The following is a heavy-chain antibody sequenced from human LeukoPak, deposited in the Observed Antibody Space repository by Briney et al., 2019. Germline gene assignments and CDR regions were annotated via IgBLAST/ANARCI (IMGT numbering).Heavy chain of an antibody. Sequence: GESLKISCKASGYSFTNYWIGWVRQMPGKGLEWMGIIYPGDSDTTYSPSFQGQVTISADKSISTAYLQWSSLKASDTAKYYCARRDGYCSSTSCYADYYYGMDVWGQGTTVTVSS. CDR3: ARRDGYCSSTSCYADYYYGMDV. CDR1: GYSFTNYW. J-gene: IGHJ6*02. CDR2: IYPGDSDT. D-gene: IGHD2-2*01. V-gene: IGHV5-51*01.